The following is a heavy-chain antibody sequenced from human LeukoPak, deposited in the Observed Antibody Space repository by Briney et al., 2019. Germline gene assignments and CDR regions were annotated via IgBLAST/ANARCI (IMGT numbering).Heavy chain of an antibody. CDR3: ARELVVTAFDI. D-gene: IGHD2-21*02. Sequence: SETLSLTCTVSGGSISSYYWSWIRQPAGKGLGWIGRIYTSGSTNYNPSLKSRVTMSVDTSKNQFSLKLSSVTAADTAVYYCARELVVTAFDIWGQGTMVTVSS. V-gene: IGHV4-4*07. CDR1: GGSISSYY. J-gene: IGHJ3*02. CDR2: IYTSGST.